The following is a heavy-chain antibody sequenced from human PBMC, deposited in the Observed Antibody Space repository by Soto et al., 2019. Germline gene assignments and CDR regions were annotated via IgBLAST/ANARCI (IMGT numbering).Heavy chain of an antibody. J-gene: IGHJ4*02. Sequence: QVQLQESGPGLVKPSQTLSLTCSVIGGSIRSTSYYWGRIRQHPGKGLEWIGNIYYNGSTNYTPSLKSRAVISLDTSKNQFSLKLNSVTAADTAVYYCARDAPLWFGELSHWGQGTLVTVSS. D-gene: IGHD3-10*01. V-gene: IGHV4-31*03. CDR2: IYYNGST. CDR3: ARDAPLWFGELSH. CDR1: GGSIRSTSYY.